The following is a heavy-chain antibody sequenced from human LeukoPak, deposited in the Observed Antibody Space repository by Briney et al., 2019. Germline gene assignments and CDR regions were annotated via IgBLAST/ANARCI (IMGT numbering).Heavy chain of an antibody. V-gene: IGHV1-2*02. J-gene: IGHJ6*03. CDR2: INPNSGGT. D-gene: IGHD2-2*01. CDR1: GYTFTRYY. Sequence: ASLKVSCKASGYTFTRYYMHWVRQAPGQGLEWMGWINPNSGGTNYAQKFQGRVTMTRDTSISTAYMELSRLRSDDTAVYYCARFPASYYYYYMDVWGKGTTVTVSS. CDR3: ARFPASYYYYYMDV.